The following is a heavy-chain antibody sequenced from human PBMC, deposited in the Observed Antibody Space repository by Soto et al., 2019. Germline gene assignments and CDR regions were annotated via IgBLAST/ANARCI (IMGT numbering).Heavy chain of an antibody. J-gene: IGHJ4*02. CDR3: ARLPRWYYFDY. CDR1: GGSISSYY. Sequence: QVQLQESGPGLVKPSETLSLTCTVSGGSISSYYWSWIRQPPGKGLEWIGYIYYSGSTNYNPSRKSRVTISVDTSKNQFSLKLSSVTAADTAVYYCARLPRWYYFDYWGQGTLVTVSS. CDR2: IYYSGST. D-gene: IGHD2-8*01. V-gene: IGHV4-59*08.